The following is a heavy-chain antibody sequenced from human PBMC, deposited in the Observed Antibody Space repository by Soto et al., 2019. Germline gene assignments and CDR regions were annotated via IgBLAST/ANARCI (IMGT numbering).Heavy chain of an antibody. V-gene: IGHV1-8*01. CDR2: MNPNSGNT. CDR3: ARGPSAAQFGGFWSAYPTTYYFDF. Sequence: QVQLVQSGAEVKKPGASVKVSCKASGYTFASYDINWVRQATGQGLEWMGWMNPNSGNTGYAQRFQGRITMTRNTSISTAFMELSSLSSEDTAVYFCARGPSAAQFGGFWSAYPTTYYFDFWGQGALVTVSS. CDR1: GYTFASYD. D-gene: IGHD3-3*01. J-gene: IGHJ4*02.